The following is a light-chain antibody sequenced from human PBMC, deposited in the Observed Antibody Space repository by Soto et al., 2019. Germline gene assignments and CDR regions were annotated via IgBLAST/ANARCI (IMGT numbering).Light chain of an antibody. Sequence: QSALTQPASVSGSPGQSITISCTGTGSDVGGYNYVSWYQQHPGKAPKLMSYDVSNRPSGVSNRFSGSKSGNTASLTISGLQAEDEADYYCSSYTSSSTLLFGGGTKVTVL. V-gene: IGLV2-14*01. CDR2: DVS. CDR1: GSDVGGYNY. J-gene: IGLJ2*01. CDR3: SSYTSSSTLL.